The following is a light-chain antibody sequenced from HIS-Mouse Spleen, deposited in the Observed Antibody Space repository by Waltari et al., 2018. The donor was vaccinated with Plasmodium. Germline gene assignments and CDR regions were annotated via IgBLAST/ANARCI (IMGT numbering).Light chain of an antibody. CDR3: QQYYSYPYT. CDR1: QGISSY. Sequence: AIRMTQSPSSFSASTGDRVTITCRASQGISSYLAWYQQQPGKAPKLLIYAASTLQSGVPSRFSGSGSGTDFTLTISCLQSEDFATYYCQQYYSYPYTFGQWTKLEIK. V-gene: IGKV1-8*01. J-gene: IGKJ2*01. CDR2: AAS.